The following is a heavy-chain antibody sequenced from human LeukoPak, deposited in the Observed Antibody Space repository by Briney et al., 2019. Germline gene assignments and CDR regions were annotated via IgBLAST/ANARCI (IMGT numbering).Heavy chain of an antibody. CDR1: GFTFSSYW. D-gene: IGHD3-10*02. CDR2: ISSSGSTI. V-gene: IGHV3-48*04. CDR3: AELGITMIGGV. Sequence: GGSPRLSCAASGFTFSSYWMSWVRQAPGKGLEWVSYISSSGSTIYNADSVKGRFTISRDNAKNSLYLQMNSLRAEDTAVYYCAELGITMIGGVWGKGTTVTISS. J-gene: IGHJ6*04.